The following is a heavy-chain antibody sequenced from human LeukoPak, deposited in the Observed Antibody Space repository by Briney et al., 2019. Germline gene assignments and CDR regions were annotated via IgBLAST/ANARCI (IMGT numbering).Heavy chain of an antibody. CDR2: ISSSSSYI. D-gene: IGHD2-2*01. V-gene: IGHV3-21*01. Sequence: GGSLRLSCAASGFTFSSYSMNWARQAPGKGLEWVSSISSSSSYIYYADSVKGRFTISRDNAKNSLYLQMNSLRAEDTAVYYCARDFRSRYCSSTSCYTFDYWGQGTLATVSS. J-gene: IGHJ4*02. CDR3: ARDFRSRYCSSTSCYTFDY. CDR1: GFTFSSYS.